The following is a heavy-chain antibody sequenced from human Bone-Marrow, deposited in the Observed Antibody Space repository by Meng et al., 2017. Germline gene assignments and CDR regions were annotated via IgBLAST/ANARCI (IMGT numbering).Heavy chain of an antibody. Sequence: ASVKVSCKASGYTFTTYDINWVRQATGQGLEWMGWMNPNNGNTAYAQKFQGRVTMTRNTSISTAYMELSSLRSEDTAVYYCARDLDCSGGSCYLHFDYWGRGTLVTVSS. J-gene: IGHJ4*02. CDR3: ARDLDCSGGSCYLHFDY. CDR2: MNPNNGNT. D-gene: IGHD2-15*01. CDR1: GYTFTTYD. V-gene: IGHV1-8*01.